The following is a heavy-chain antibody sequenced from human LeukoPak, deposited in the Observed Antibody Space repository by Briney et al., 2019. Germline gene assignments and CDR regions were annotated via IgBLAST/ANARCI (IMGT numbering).Heavy chain of an antibody. Sequence: ASVKVSCKAFGYTFTSYDINWVRQATGQGLEWMGWMNPNSGNTGYAQKFQGRVTMTRNTSISTAYMELSSLRSEDTAVYYCARAFYGSGSYWFDPWGQGTLVTVSS. CDR3: ARAFYGSGSYWFDP. D-gene: IGHD3-10*01. V-gene: IGHV1-8*01. CDR1: GYTFTSYD. J-gene: IGHJ5*02. CDR2: MNPNSGNT.